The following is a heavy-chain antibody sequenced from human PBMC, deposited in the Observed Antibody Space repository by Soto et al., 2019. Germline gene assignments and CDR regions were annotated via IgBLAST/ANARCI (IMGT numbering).Heavy chain of an antibody. CDR2: IIPIFGTA. CDR1: GGTFCSYA. D-gene: IGHD3-22*01. V-gene: IGHV1-69*06. CDR3: ARSPGLVVDNTNWFDP. Sequence: QVQLVQSGAEVKKPGSSVKVSCKASGGTFCSYAISWVRQAPGQGLEWMGGIIPIFGTANYAQKFQGRVTNNANRPAGTAHRELRSLGTEDTAGECGARSPGLVVDNTNWFDPWGQGTLVTVSS. J-gene: IGHJ5*02.